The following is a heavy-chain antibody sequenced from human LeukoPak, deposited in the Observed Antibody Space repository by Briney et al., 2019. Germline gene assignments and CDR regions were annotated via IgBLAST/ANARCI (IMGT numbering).Heavy chain of an antibody. V-gene: IGHV4-31*02. D-gene: IGHD3-9*01. CDR3: ARDRHYYDILTGYYEADAFDI. J-gene: IGHJ3*02. Sequence: WVRQAPGKGLEWIGYIYYSGSTYYNPSLKSRVTISVDTSKNQFSLKLSSVTAADTAVYYCARDRHYYDILTGYYEADAFDIWGQGTMVTVSS. CDR2: IYYSGST.